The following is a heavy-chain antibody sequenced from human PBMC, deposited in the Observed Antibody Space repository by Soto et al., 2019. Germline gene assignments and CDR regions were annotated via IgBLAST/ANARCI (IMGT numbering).Heavy chain of an antibody. V-gene: IGHV3-23*01. Sequence: EVQLSESGGGLVQPGGSLRLSCAASGFTFSSYAMSWVRQAPGKGLEWVSGISGSGGSTYYAASLKGLFTISRDNSKKKVFLQMNSLRVEDTAVYYCAKGHSGWFSDAFDIWGQGAMVTVSS. CDR1: GFTFSSYA. CDR3: AKGHSGWFSDAFDI. J-gene: IGHJ3*02. CDR2: ISGSGGST. D-gene: IGHD6-19*01.